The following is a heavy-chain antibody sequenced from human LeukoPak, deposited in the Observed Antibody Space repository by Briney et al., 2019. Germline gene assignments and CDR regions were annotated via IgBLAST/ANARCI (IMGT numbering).Heavy chain of an antibody. CDR3: ARRNSYYYYLDV. J-gene: IGHJ6*03. V-gene: IGHV3-11*01. Sequence: GGSLRLSCAASGFTFSDYYMSWIRQAPGKGLEWVSHVSSSGSIIYYADSVKGRFTISRDNAKNSLYLQMNSLRAEDTAVYYCARRNSYYYYLDVWGKRTTVTISS. CDR2: VSSSGSII. CDR1: GFTFSDYY.